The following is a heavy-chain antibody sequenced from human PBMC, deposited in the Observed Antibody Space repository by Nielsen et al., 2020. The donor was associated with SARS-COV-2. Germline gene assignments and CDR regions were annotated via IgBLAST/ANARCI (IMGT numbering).Heavy chain of an antibody. CDR2: MNPNSGNT. V-gene: IGHV1-8*01. J-gene: IGHJ4*02. Sequence: ASVKVSCKASGYTFTSYDINWVRQATGQGLEWMGWMNPNSGNTGYAQKFQGRVTMTRNTSISTAYMELSSLRSEDTAVYYCATSYDFWTSGDYWGQGTLVTVSS. CDR1: GYTFTSYD. CDR3: ATSYDFWTSGDY. D-gene: IGHD3-3*01.